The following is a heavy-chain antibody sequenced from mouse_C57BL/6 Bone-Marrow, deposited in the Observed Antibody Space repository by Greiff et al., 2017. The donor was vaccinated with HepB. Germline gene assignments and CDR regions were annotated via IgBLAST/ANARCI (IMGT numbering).Heavy chain of an antibody. V-gene: IGHV1-26*01. D-gene: IGHD2-1*01. CDR1: GYTFTDYY. CDR3: ARWDYYGNYDAMDY. J-gene: IGHJ4*01. CDR2: INPNNGGT. Sequence: EVQLQQSGPELVKPGASVKISCKASGYTFTDYYMNWVKQSHGKSLEWIGDINPNNGGTSYNQKFKGKATLTVDKSSSTAYMELRSLTSEDSAVYYCARWDYYGNYDAMDYWGQGTSVTVSS.